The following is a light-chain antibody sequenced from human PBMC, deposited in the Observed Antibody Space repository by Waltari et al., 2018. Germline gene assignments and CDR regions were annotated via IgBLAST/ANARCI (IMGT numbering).Light chain of an antibody. V-gene: IGKV1-27*01. CDR1: RDINNY. Sequence: DIQMTQSPASLSASVGDRVTITCRSSRDINNYLAWYQQKTGKVPKLIIYATSTLQAGVPSRFSGSGFRRDFTLTISSLQPEDVATYYCQKLDGAPFAFGGGTKVE. CDR3: QKLDGAPFA. CDR2: ATS. J-gene: IGKJ4*01.